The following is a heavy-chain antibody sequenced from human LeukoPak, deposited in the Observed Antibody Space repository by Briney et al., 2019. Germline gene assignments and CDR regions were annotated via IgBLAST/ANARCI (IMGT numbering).Heavy chain of an antibody. CDR1: GSTFSTYY. CDR2: ISSSSSYI. CDR3: ARARSSSWSSPFDY. D-gene: IGHD6-13*01. Sequence: GGSLRLSCAASGSTFSTYYMNWVRQAPGKGPEWVSSISSSSSYIYYADSVRGRITISRDNAKNSLYLQMNSLRAEDTAVYYCARARSSSWSSPFDYWGQGTLVTVSS. V-gene: IGHV3-21*01. J-gene: IGHJ4*02.